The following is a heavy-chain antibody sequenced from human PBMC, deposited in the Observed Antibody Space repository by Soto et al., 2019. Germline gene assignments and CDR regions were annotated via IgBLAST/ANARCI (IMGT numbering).Heavy chain of an antibody. Sequence: GASVKVSCKASGYTFTSYGISWVRQAPGQGLEWMGWISAYNGNTNYAQKLQGRVTMTTDTSTSTAYMELRSLRSDDTAVYYCARDLYDILTGYCVPPSTDRKRAPQPASDCNMDVWGKGTTVTVSS. V-gene: IGHV1-18*01. J-gene: IGHJ6*03. CDR2: ISAYNGNT. CDR1: GYTFTSYG. CDR3: ARDLYDILTGYCVPPSTDRKRAPQPASDCNMDV. D-gene: IGHD3-9*01.